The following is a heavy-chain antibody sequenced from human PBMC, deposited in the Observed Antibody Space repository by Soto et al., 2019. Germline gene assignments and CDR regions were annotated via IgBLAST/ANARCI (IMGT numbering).Heavy chain of an antibody. Sequence: QVQLVQSGDEVRKPGSSVKVSCKASGYIFVNYGIAWVRQAPGQGLGWMGWISPYSGNTHYASKVQRRLTITTDTSTSTAYMDMGSLTSDETAVYYCAMVVNYVTPTPQDVWGQGTTVTVSS. CDR2: ISPYSGNT. CDR3: AMVVNYVTPTPQDV. V-gene: IGHV1-18*01. CDR1: GYIFVNYG. J-gene: IGHJ6*02. D-gene: IGHD2-21*01.